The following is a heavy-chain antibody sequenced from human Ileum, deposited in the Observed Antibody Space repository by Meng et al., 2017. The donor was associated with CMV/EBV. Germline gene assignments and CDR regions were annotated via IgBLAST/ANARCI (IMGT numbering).Heavy chain of an antibody. J-gene: IGHJ4*02. V-gene: IGHV4-31*03. Sequence: TVSGVSISSAGYYWSWIRHHPGKGLGWIGYMYYSGSTYYNPSLKSRVTISLDTSKNEFSLKLSSVIAADTAVYYCARRVPGLHYFDYWGQGSLVTVSS. CDR1: GVSISSAGYY. CDR3: ARRVPGLHYFDY. CDR2: MYYSGST.